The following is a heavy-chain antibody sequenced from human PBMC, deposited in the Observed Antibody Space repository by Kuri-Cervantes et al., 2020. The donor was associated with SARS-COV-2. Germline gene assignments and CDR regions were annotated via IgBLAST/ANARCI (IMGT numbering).Heavy chain of an antibody. CDR1: GGSISSYY. CDR2: IYYSGST. V-gene: IGHV4-59*12. CDR3: ARAYDYAPTNFDY. Sequence: GSLRLSCTVSGGSISSYYWSWIRQPPGKGLEWIGYIYYSGSTNYNPSLKSRVTISVDTSKNQFSLKLSSVTAADTAVYYCARAYDYAPTNFDYWGQGTLVTVSS. J-gene: IGHJ4*02. D-gene: IGHD3-16*01.